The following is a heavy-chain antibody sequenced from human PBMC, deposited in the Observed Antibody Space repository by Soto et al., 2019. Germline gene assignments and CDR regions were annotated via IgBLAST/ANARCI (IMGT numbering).Heavy chain of an antibody. CDR3: ASDITGTTLSYYYYGMDV. CDR1: GGTFSTYA. CDR2: IIPIFGTA. Sequence: SVKVSCKASGGTFSTYAISCVLQSPLQWREWMGGIIPIFGTANYAQKFQGRVTITADESTSTAYMELSSLRSEDTAVYYCASDITGTTLSYYYYGMDVWGQGTTVTVSS. V-gene: IGHV1-69*13. D-gene: IGHD1-7*01. J-gene: IGHJ6*02.